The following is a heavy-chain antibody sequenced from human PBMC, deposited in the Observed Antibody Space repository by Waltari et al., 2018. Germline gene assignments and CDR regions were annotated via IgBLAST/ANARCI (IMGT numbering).Heavy chain of an antibody. CDR1: GFTFSSYA. V-gene: IGHV3-23*01. CDR3: AKAGGGYCSGNSCSAFDS. Sequence: EVQLLESGGGLVQPGGSLRLSCAASGFTFSSYAMTWVRQAPGKGLEWVSGISGSGGSTYYADSGKGRFIISRDNSKNTLYLQMNSLRAEDTAIYYCAKAGGGYCSGNSCSAFDSWGQGTLVTVSS. CDR2: ISGSGGST. D-gene: IGHD2-15*01. J-gene: IGHJ4*02.